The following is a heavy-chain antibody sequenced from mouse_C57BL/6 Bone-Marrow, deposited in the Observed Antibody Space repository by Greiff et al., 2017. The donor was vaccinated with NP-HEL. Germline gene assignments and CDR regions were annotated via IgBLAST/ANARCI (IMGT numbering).Heavy chain of an antibody. CDR3: AREDYGKGFAY. Sequence: EVQLHQSGPVLVKPGASVKMSCKASGYTFTDYYMNWVKQSHGKSLEWIGVINPYNGGTSYNQKFKGKATLTVDKSSSTAYMELNSLTSEDSAVYYCAREDYGKGFAYWGQGTLVTVSA. CDR1: GYTFTDYY. D-gene: IGHD2-1*01. J-gene: IGHJ3*01. CDR2: INPYNGGT. V-gene: IGHV1-19*01.